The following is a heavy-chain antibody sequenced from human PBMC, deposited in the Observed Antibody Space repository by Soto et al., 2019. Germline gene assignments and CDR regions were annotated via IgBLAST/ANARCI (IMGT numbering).Heavy chain of an antibody. D-gene: IGHD6-13*01. CDR2: IKSKTDGGTT. V-gene: IGHV3-15*07. CDR1: GFTFSNAW. CDR3: TTAPTTAAAGTRSGYYYYYGMDV. J-gene: IGHJ6*02. Sequence: GGSLRLSCAASGFTFSNAWMNWVRQAPGKGLEWVGRIKSKTDGGTTDYAAPVKGRFTISRDDSKNTLYLQMNSLKTEDTAVYYCTTAPTTAAAGTRSGYYYYYGMDVWGQGTTVTVSS.